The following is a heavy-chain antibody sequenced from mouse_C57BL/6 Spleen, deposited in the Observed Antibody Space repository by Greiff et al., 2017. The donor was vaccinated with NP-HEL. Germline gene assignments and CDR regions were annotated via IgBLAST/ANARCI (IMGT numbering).Heavy chain of an antibody. Sequence: QVQLKQPGAELVRPGSSVKLSCKASVYTFTSYWMDWVKQRPGQGLEWIGNIYPSDSETHYNQKFKDKATLTVDKSSSTAYMQLSSLTSEDSAVYYCALTMIKAYWGQGTLVTVSA. D-gene: IGHD2-4*01. CDR2: IYPSDSET. J-gene: IGHJ3*01. CDR1: VYTFTSYW. V-gene: IGHV1-61*01. CDR3: ALTMIKAY.